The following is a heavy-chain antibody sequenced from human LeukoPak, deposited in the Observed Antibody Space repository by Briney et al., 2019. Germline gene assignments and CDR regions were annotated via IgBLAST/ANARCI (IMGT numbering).Heavy chain of an antibody. Sequence: PGGSLRLSCAASGFTFSSYAMSWVRQAPGKGLEWVSAISGSGGSTYYADSVKGRFTISRDNSKNTLYLQMNSLRAEDTAVYYCAKGGYYDFWSGYYKATWFDPWGQGTLVTVSS. CDR2: ISGSGGST. D-gene: IGHD3-3*01. V-gene: IGHV3-23*01. J-gene: IGHJ5*02. CDR1: GFTFSSYA. CDR3: AKGGYYDFWSGYYKATWFDP.